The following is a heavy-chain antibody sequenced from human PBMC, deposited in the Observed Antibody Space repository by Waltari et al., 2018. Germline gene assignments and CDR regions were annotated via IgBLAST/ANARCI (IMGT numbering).Heavy chain of an antibody. CDR3: ARERVAARPDFDY. Sequence: QVQLVQSGAEVKKPGASVKVSCKASGYTFTGYYMHWVRQAPGQGLEWMGRINPNSGGTNDAQKFQGRVTRTRDTSISTAYMELSRLRSDDTAVYYCARERVAARPDFDYWGQGTLVTVSS. CDR1: GYTFTGYY. V-gene: IGHV1-2*06. CDR2: INPNSGGT. D-gene: IGHD6-6*01. J-gene: IGHJ4*02.